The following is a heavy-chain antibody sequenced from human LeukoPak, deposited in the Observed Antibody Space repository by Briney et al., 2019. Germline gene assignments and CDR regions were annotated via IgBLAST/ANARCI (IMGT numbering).Heavy chain of an antibody. CDR2: ISAYNGNT. CDR1: GYTFTSYG. V-gene: IGHV1-18*01. CDR3: ARDTLHCGGDRYSSPYFDY. D-gene: IGHD2-21*02. J-gene: IGHJ4*02. Sequence: GASVKVSCKASGYTFTSYGISWVRQAPGQGLEWMGWISAYNGNTNYAQKPQGRVTMTTDTSTSTAYMELRSLRSDDSAVYYCARDTLHCGGDRYSSPYFDYWGQGTLVIVSS.